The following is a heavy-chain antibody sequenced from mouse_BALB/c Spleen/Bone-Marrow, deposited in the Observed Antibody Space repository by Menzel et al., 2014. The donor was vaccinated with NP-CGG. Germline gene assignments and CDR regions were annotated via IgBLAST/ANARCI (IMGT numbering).Heavy chain of an antibody. D-gene: IGHD1-2*01. Sequence: EVHLVESGGGLVQPGGSRKLSCAASGFTFSSFGMHWVRQAPEKGLEWVAYISSGSSTIDYADTVKGRFTISRDNPKNTLFLQMTSLRSEDTAMYYCARSLLRLSYAMDYWGQGTSVTVSS. J-gene: IGHJ4*01. CDR3: ARSLLRLSYAMDY. CDR1: GFTFSSFG. CDR2: ISSGSSTI. V-gene: IGHV5-17*02.